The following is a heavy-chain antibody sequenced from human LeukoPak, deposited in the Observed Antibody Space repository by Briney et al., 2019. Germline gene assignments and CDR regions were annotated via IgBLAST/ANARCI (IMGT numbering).Heavy chain of an antibody. CDR3: AKDLPIGQQLLQGIFVY. Sequence: GGSLRLSCAASGFTFDDYAMHWVRQAPGKGLEWVSGISWNSGNIGYADSVKGRFTISRDNAKNSLYLQMNSLRAEDTAFYYCAKDLPIGQQLLQGIFVYWGQGTPVTVSS. V-gene: IGHV3-9*01. CDR1: GFTFDDYA. D-gene: IGHD6-13*01. J-gene: IGHJ4*02. CDR2: ISWNSGNI.